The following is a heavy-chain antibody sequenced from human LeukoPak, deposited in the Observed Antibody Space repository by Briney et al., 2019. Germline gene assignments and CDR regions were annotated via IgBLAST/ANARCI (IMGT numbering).Heavy chain of an antibody. J-gene: IGHJ4*02. CDR1: GYTFTSYD. Sequence: ASVKVSCKASGYTFTSYDINWVRQATAQGLEWMGWMNPNSGNTAYAQKFQGRVTMTRNTSIRTAYMELSSLRSEDTAVYYCAAAPFGLITAPDSWGQGPLVAVSS. V-gene: IGHV1-8*01. CDR3: AAAPFGLITAPDS. CDR2: MNPNSGNT. D-gene: IGHD3/OR15-3a*01.